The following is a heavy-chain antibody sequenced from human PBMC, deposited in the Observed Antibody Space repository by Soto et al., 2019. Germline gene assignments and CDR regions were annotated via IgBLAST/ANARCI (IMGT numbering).Heavy chain of an antibody. CDR3: ARLIIQLGTPYYIDY. J-gene: IGHJ4*02. V-gene: IGHV4-61*01. Sequence: ETLSLTCPVSGGSVSSGSYYWSWLRQPPGKGLEWIGYIYYSGSSNYNPSLKSRITISGDTAKNLFSLKLSSVTAADTAAYDCARLIIQLGTPYYIDYWGQRTLVTVSS. CDR2: IYYSGSS. D-gene: IGHD5-18*01. CDR1: GGSVSSGSYY.